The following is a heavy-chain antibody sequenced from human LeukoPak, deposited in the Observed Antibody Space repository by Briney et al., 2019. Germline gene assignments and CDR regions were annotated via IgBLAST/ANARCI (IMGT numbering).Heavy chain of an antibody. CDR1: GGSISSGDYY. V-gene: IGHV4-30-4*01. CDR2: IYYSGST. Sequence: SQTLSLTCTVSGGSISSGDYYWSWIRQPPGKGLEWIGYIYYSGSTYYNPSLKSRVTISVDTSKNQFSLKLSSVTAADTAVYYCARDVKIKYNRPSITSHGMDVWGQGTTVTVSS. D-gene: IGHD1-14*01. CDR3: ARDVKIKYNRPSITSHGMDV. J-gene: IGHJ6*02.